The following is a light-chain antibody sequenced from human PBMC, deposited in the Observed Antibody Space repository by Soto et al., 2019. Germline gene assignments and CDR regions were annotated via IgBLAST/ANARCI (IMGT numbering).Light chain of an antibody. CDR3: SSYAGSSIPVA. CDR2: DVT. Sequence: QSALTQPPSASGSPGQSVTISCTGASSDVGGYNFVSWYQHHPGKAPRLMIYDVTQRPSGVPDRFSGSKSGNTASLTVSGLQVDDEDDYYCSSYAGSSIPVAFGGGTKLTVL. V-gene: IGLV2-8*01. J-gene: IGLJ2*01. CDR1: SSDVGGYNF.